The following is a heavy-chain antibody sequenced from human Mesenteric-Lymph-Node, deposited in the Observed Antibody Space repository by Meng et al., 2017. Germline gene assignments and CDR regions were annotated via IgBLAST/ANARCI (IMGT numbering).Heavy chain of an antibody. CDR3: TTLHIVVVPAAKVRGNY. Sequence: GGSLRLSCAASGFTFSGSAMHWVRQASGKGLEWVGRIRSKANSYATAYAASVKGRFTISRDDSKNTAYLQMNSLKTEDTAVYYCTTLHIVVVPAAKVRGNYWGQGTLVTVSS. CDR2: IRSKANSYAT. D-gene: IGHD2-2*01. V-gene: IGHV3-73*01. CDR1: GFTFSGSA. J-gene: IGHJ4*02.